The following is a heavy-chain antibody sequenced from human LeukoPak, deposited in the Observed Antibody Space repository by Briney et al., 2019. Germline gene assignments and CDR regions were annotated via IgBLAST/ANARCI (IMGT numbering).Heavy chain of an antibody. CDR1: GFTFSNFG. V-gene: IGHV3-48*04. Sequence: GGSLRLSCAASGFTFSNFGVNWVRQAPGKGLEWVSYISSRSSTIYYADSVKGRCTISRDNAKNSLYLQMNSLRAEDTAVYYCARDEGNTGYYYWGQGTLVTVSS. D-gene: IGHD3-9*01. CDR2: ISSRSSTI. CDR3: ARDEGNTGYYY. J-gene: IGHJ4*02.